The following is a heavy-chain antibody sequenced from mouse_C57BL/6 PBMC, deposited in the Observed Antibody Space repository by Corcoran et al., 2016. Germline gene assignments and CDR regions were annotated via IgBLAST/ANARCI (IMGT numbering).Heavy chain of an antibody. D-gene: IGHD2-1*01. J-gene: IGHJ2*01. CDR1: GYTFTDYN. V-gene: IGHV1-18*01. CDR2: INPNNGGT. CDR3: ARGIFYGNYFDY. Sequence: EVQLQQSGPELVKPGASVKIPCKADGYTFTDYNMDWVKQSHGKSLEWSGDINPNNGGTIYNQKFKGKATLTVGKSSSTAYMELRSLTSEDSAVYFCARGIFYGNYFDYRDQGTTLTVSS.